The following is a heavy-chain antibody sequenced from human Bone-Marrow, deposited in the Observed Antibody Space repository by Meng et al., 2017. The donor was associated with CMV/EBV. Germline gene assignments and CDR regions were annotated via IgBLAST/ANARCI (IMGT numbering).Heavy chain of an antibody. CDR2: TYYRSKWYT. Sequence: CARSGDSGSSNDATWNWIRQSPSRGLEWLGRTYYRSKWYTDYAVSVKGRIAINPDTAKNQFSLQLNSVTPEDTAVYYCLRDGTWGHWGQGTLVTVSS. CDR1: GDSGSSNDAT. D-gene: IGHD3-16*01. V-gene: IGHV6-1*01. J-gene: IGHJ4*02. CDR3: LRDGTWGH.